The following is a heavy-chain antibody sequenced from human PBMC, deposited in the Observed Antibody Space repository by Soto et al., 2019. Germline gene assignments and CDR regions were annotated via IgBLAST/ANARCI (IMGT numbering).Heavy chain of an antibody. D-gene: IGHD3-3*01. CDR1: GGSFSGYY. Sequence: PSETLSLTCAVYGGSFSGYYWSWIRQPPGKGLEWIGEINHSGSTNYNPSLKSRVTISVDTSKNQFSLKLSSVTAADTAVYYCVRGSSRLRFLEWLLRYGMDVWGQGTTVTVSS. CDR2: INHSGST. CDR3: VRGSSRLRFLEWLLRYGMDV. V-gene: IGHV4-34*01. J-gene: IGHJ6*02.